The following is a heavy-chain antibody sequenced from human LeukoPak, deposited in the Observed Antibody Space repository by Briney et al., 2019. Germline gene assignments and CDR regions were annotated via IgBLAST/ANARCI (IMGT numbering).Heavy chain of an antibody. CDR2: INPNSGGT. V-gene: IGHV1-2*02. J-gene: IGHJ4*02. CDR1: GYTFTGYY. CDR3: ARGAKNTAMVDY. Sequence: ASVKVSCKASGYTFTGYYMHWVRQAPGQGLEWMGWINPNSGGTNYAQKFQGRVTMTRDTSTSTAYMELSRLRSDDTAVYYCARGAKNTAMVDYWGQGTLVTVSS. D-gene: IGHD5-18*01.